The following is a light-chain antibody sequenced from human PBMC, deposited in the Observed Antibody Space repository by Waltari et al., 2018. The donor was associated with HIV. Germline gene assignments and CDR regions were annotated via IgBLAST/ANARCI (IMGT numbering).Light chain of an antibody. CDR2: ADH. Sequence: NFMLTQPHSVSESPGKTVTISCTRRSGRIASNYVQWYQQRPGSSPTSVISADHQRPSGVPDRFSGSIDSSSNSASLTISGLKTEDEADYYCQSYDSSNPVVFGGGTKLTVL. CDR1: SGRIASNY. V-gene: IGLV6-57*01. CDR3: QSYDSSNPVV. J-gene: IGLJ2*01.